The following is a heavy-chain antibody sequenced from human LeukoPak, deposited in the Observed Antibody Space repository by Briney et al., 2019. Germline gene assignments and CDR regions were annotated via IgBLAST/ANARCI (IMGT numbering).Heavy chain of an antibody. CDR2: VYYDGPS. CDR1: GGSINRHSYY. D-gene: IGHD5-24*01. V-gene: IGHV4-39*01. CDR3: VRHISTNTGYFDS. J-gene: IGHJ4*02. Sequence: SETLSLTCTVSGGSINRHSYYWGWIRQPPGKGLEWIGSVYYDGPSYSNPSLKSRAAVFVDTSRDQFSLDLSFVTAADTALYYCVRHISTNTGYFDSCGQGTLVSVSS.